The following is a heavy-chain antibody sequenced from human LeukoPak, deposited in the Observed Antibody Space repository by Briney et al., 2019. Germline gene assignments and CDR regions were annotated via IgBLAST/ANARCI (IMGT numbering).Heavy chain of an antibody. CDR1: GGTFSSYA. V-gene: IGHV1-69*04. Sequence: SVKVSCKASGGTFSSYAISWVRQAPGQGLEWMGRIIPILGIANYAQKFQGRVTITADKSTSTAYMELSSLRSEDTAVYYCARDPGVGSDTDGAFDIWGQGTMVTVSS. J-gene: IGHJ3*02. CDR2: IIPILGIA. D-gene: IGHD1-26*01. CDR3: ARDPGVGSDTDGAFDI.